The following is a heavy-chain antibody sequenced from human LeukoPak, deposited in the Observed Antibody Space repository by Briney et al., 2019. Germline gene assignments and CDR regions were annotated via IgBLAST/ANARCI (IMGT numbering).Heavy chain of an antibody. CDR3: ARVFAARADP. J-gene: IGHJ5*02. Sequence: PSQTLSLTCTVSGGSISSGSYYWSWIRQPAGKGLEWIGRIYTSGSTNYNPSLKSRVTISVDTSKNQFSLKLSSVTAADTAVYYCARVFAARADPWGQGTLVTVSS. CDR2: IYTSGST. V-gene: IGHV4-61*02. CDR1: GGSISSGSYY. D-gene: IGHD6-6*01.